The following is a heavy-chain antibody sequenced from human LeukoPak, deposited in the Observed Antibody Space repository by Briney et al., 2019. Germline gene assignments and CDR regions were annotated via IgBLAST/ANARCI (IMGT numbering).Heavy chain of an antibody. J-gene: IGHJ6*02. CDR1: GFTFSSYA. D-gene: IGHD3-10*01. V-gene: IGHV3-30*04. CDR3: ARDPVTMVRGVIITYYYYYYGMDV. CDR2: ISYDGSNK. Sequence: PGGSLRLSCAASGFTFSSYAMHWVRQAPGKGLEWVAVISYDGSNKYYADSVKGRFTISRDNSKNALYLQMNSLRAEDTAVYYCARDPVTMVRGVIITYYYYYYGMDVWGQGTTVTVSS.